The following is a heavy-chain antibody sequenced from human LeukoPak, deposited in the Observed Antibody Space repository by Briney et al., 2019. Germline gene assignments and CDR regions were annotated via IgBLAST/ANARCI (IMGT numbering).Heavy chain of an antibody. Sequence: GGSLRLSCAASGFTFSSYAMSWVRQAPGKGLEWVSSFSGSGGSTYYADSVKGRFTVSRDNSKNTLYLQMNSLRADDTAVYYCAKSGLARFDHWGQGSLVTVSS. CDR3: AKSGLARFDH. J-gene: IGHJ4*02. CDR2: FSGSGGST. V-gene: IGHV3-23*01. CDR1: GFTFSSYA. D-gene: IGHD6-6*01.